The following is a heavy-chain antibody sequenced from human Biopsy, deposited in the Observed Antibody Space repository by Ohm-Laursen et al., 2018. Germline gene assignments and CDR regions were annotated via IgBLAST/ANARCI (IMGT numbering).Heavy chain of an antibody. CDR1: GFSFTGYY. CDR2: ISPKSGDT. Sequence: AALVKVSCKASGFSFTGYYIHWVRQAPGQGLEWMGWISPKSGDTNYAHKFQGNITMTRDTSMSTAYMEMSRLRCDDTAVYYCALQSVAQMKNFDYWGQGTLVTVSS. D-gene: IGHD6-19*01. J-gene: IGHJ4*02. V-gene: IGHV1-2*02. CDR3: ALQSVAQMKNFDY.